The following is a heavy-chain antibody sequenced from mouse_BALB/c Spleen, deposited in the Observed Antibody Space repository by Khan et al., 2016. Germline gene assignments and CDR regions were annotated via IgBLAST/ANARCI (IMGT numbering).Heavy chain of an antibody. Sequence: EVELVESGGGLVQPGGSLRLSCATSGFTFTDYYMSWVRQPPGKALEWLGFFRNKANGYTTEYSASVKGRFTISRANTQSILYLQMKTMRAEASATYYCARDRWDGFDYWGQGTTLTVSS. V-gene: IGHV7-3*02. CDR2: FRNKANGYTT. D-gene: IGHD4-1*01. J-gene: IGHJ2*01. CDR3: ARDRWDGFDY. CDR1: GFTFTDYY.